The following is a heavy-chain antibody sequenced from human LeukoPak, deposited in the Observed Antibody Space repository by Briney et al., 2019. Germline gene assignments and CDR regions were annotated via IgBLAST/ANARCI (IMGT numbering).Heavy chain of an antibody. CDR3: ASRITMIVVGPFDY. J-gene: IGHJ4*02. V-gene: IGHV4-39*01. D-gene: IGHD3-22*01. CDR1: GGSVSSSSYY. Sequence: SETLSLTCTVSGGSVSSSSYYWGWIRQPPGKGLEWIGSIYYSRSTYYNPSLKSRVTICVDTSKNQFSLKLSSVTGADTAVYYCASRITMIVVGPFDYWGQGTLVTVSS. CDR2: IYYSRST.